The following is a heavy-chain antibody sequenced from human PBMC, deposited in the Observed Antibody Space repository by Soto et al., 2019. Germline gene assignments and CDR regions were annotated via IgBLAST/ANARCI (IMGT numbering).Heavy chain of an antibody. CDR1: GFTFSSFA. V-gene: IGHV3-23*01. J-gene: IGHJ6*02. D-gene: IGHD2-8*01. Sequence: EVQLLESGGGLVQPGGSLRLSCAASGFTFSSFALNWVRQAPGKGLEWVSIISGSADSTFYADSVKGRFTISRDNSKNMLYLKINSLRDEDTAVYYCAKTRGAMIYAISVYGTDVWGQGTTVTVSS. CDR2: ISGSADST. CDR3: AKTRGAMIYAISVYGTDV.